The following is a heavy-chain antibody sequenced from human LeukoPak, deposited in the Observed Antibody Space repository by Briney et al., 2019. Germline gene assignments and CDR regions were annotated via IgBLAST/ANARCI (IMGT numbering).Heavy chain of an antibody. CDR2: INKDGNVT. CDR3: VKVRGRARVGYFYY. Sequence: PGGSLRLSCAASGFTFSSSWIHWVRQAPGKGLVWVSRINKDGNVTDYAESVRGRFSIYSANAKDTLYLKINRLRLEDTAIYYCVKVRGRARVGYFYYWGQRTLVTVSS. J-gene: IGHJ4*02. D-gene: IGHD1-26*01. CDR1: GFTFSSSW. V-gene: IGHV3-74*01.